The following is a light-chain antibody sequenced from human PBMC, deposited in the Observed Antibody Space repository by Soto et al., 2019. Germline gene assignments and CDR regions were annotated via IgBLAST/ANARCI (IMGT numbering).Light chain of an antibody. CDR2: GAS. J-gene: IGKJ1*01. Sequence: EIVMTQSPATLSVSPGERATLSCRASRSVSSNLAWYQQKPGQAPRLLIYGASTRATGIPARFSGSGSGTEFTLTISSLQSEDFAVYYCQQYNNPATFGQGTKVEIK. CDR3: QQYNNPAT. CDR1: RSVSSN. V-gene: IGKV3-15*01.